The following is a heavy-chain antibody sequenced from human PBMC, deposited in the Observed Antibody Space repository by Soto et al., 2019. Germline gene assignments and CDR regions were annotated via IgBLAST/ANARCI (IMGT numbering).Heavy chain of an antibody. CDR2: IHYSGTT. D-gene: IGHD2-15*01. CDR3: ARGGGNGDAFDV. CDR1: GYSISSSNW. Sequence: PSETLSLTCAVSGYSISSSNWWGWIRQPPGKGLECIGYIHYSGTTYDNPSLNSRVTMSVDTSKNKFTLKLSSVTAVDTALYYCARGGGNGDAFDVWGQGTLVTVSS. J-gene: IGHJ3*01. V-gene: IGHV4-28*03.